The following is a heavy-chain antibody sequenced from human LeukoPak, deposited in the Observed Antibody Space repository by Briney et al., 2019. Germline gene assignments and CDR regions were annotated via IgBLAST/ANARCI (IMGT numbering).Heavy chain of an antibody. J-gene: IGHJ3*02. CDR3: ARYSAYYDYVWGSYRKPSAFDI. D-gene: IGHD3-16*02. CDR2: INHSGST. Sequence: SETLSLTCAVYGGSFRGYYWSWIRQPPGKGLEWIGEINHSGSTNYNPSLKSRVTISVDTSKNQFSLKLSSVTAADTAVYYCARYSAYYDYVWGSYRKPSAFDIWGQGTMVTVSS. CDR1: GGSFRGYY. V-gene: IGHV4-34*01.